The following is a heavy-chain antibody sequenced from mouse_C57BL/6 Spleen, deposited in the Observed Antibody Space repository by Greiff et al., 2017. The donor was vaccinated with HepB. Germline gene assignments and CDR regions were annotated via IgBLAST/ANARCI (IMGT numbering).Heavy chain of an antibody. V-gene: IGHV1-42*01. CDR3: ARLRYGSSHYYAMDY. CDR1: GYSFTGYY. Sequence: VHVKQSGPELVKPGASVKISCKASGYSFTGYYMNWVKQSPEKSLEWIGEINPSTGGTTYNQKFKAKATLTVDKSSSPAYMQLKSLTSEDSAVYYCARLRYGSSHYYAMDYWGQGTSVTVSS. CDR2: INPSTGGT. D-gene: IGHD1-1*01. J-gene: IGHJ4*01.